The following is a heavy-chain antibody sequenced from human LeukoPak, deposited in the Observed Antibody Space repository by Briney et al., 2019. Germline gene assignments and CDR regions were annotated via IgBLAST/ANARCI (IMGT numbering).Heavy chain of an antibody. CDR1: GYTFTDQN. V-gene: IGHV1-2*02. CDR3: ARVGTPQPY. D-gene: IGHD2-15*01. J-gene: IGHJ4*02. CDR2: INPNSGAT. Sequence: ASVTVSCKASGYTFTDQNMRWVRQAPGQGLEWMGWINPNSGATNYAQKFQGRVTMTRDTSISTAYMELNRLRSDDTAVYYCARVGTPQPYWGQGTLVTVSS.